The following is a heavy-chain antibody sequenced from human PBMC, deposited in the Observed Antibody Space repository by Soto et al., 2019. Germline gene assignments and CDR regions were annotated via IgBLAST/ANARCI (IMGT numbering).Heavy chain of an antibody. J-gene: IGHJ6*02. CDR3: AKDVLRFLEWLAFYGMDV. CDR1: RFTFSSYG. Sequence: GGSLRLSCAASRFTFSSYGMHWVRQAPGKGLEWVAVISYDGSNKYYADSVKGRFTISRDNSKNTLYLQMNSLRAEDTAVYYCAKDVLRFLEWLAFYGMDVWGQGTTVTVSS. CDR2: ISYDGSNK. D-gene: IGHD3-3*01. V-gene: IGHV3-30*18.